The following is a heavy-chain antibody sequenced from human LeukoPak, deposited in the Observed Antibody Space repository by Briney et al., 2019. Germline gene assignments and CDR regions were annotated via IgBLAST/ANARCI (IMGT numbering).Heavy chain of an antibody. J-gene: IGHJ4*02. CDR3: ATCPPSSWYYFDF. V-gene: IGHV3-48*03. CDR1: RYTPTKYE. CDR2: ISSSGNTI. D-gene: IGHD6-13*01. Sequence: RASPRLPPAPPRYTPTKYEKHRAPQPPAKGLEWLSYISSSGNTIYYADSVKGRFTISRDNSKNSLYLQMNSLRAEDTAVYYCATCPPSSWYYFDFWGQGALVTVSS.